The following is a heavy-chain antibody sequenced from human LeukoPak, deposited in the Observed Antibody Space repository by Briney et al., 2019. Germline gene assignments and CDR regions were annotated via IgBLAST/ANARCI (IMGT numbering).Heavy chain of an antibody. CDR3: AKGDTTWELPHDY. J-gene: IGHJ4*02. Sequence: GGSLRLSCAASGCTFSSYAMHWVRQAPGKGLEWVAVVSYDGSNKYYADSVKGRFTISRDNSKNTLYLQMNSLRAEDTAVYYCAKGDTTWELPHDYWGQGTLVTVSS. CDR1: GCTFSSYA. D-gene: IGHD1-26*01. CDR2: VSYDGSNK. V-gene: IGHV3-30*04.